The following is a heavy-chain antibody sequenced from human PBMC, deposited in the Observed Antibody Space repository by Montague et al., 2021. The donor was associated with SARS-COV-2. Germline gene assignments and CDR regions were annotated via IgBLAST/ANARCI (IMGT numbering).Heavy chain of an antibody. D-gene: IGHD6-19*01. CDR3: ARSTSGWFIY. CDR1: GGSIISTSFF. Sequence: SETLSLTCSVSGGSIISTSFFWAWIRQLPGKGLEWVGSMYSSGTTYYNPSLKSRVTISGDTSRNQLSVRLSSVTAADTAVYYCARSTSGWFIYWGQGTLVTVSS. CDR2: MYSSGTT. J-gene: IGHJ4*02. V-gene: IGHV4-39*01.